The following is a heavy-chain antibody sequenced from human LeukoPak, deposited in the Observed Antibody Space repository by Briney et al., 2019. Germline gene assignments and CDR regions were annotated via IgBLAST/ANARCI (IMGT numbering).Heavy chain of an antibody. CDR3: AKDLPSSWTCDH. V-gene: IGHV3-30*18. D-gene: IGHD3/OR15-3a*01. Sequence: GGSLRLSWAASGFTFTPSAMPWVGQAPGRGLEGVALISPRGNEIVHTNSVKGRFTISRDTSKNTLYLQMNDLRVDDTAVYYCAKDLPSSWTCDHWGQGILVTVSS. J-gene: IGHJ4*02. CDR1: GFTFTPSA. CDR2: ISPRGNEI.